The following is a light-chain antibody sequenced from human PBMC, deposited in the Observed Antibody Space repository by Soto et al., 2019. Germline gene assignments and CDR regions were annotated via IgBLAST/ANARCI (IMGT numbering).Light chain of an antibody. CDR1: SSDVGGYNY. CDR3: RSYTSSSPPVV. V-gene: IGLV2-14*01. Sequence: QSALTQPASVSGSPGQSITISCTGTSSDVGGYNYVSWYQQHPGKAPKFMIYEVSNRPSGVSNRFSGSKSGNTASLTISGLQAEDEADYYCRSYTSSSPPVVFGGGTQPTVL. J-gene: IGLJ2*01. CDR2: EVS.